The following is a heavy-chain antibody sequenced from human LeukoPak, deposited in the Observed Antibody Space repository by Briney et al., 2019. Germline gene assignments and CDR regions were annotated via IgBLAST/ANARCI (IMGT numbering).Heavy chain of an antibody. V-gene: IGHV3-30*04. Sequence: PGRSLRLSCAASGFTFSSYAMHWVRQAPGKGLEWVAVISYDGSNKYYADSVKGRFTISRDNSKNTLYLQMNSLRAEDAAVYYCARDSHYYDSSGYYPKYYFDYWGQGTLVTVSS. CDR3: ARDSHYYDSSGYYPKYYFDY. D-gene: IGHD3-22*01. CDR2: ISYDGSNK. CDR1: GFTFSSYA. J-gene: IGHJ4*02.